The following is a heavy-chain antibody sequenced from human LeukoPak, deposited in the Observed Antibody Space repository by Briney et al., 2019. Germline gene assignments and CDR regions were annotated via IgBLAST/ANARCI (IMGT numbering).Heavy chain of an antibody. Sequence: SETLSLTCTVAGGSISSYYWSWIRQPPGKGLEWIGYIYYSGSTNYNPSLKSRVTISVDPSKNQFSLKLSSVTAADTAVYYCASLMTGSIDSWGQGTLVTVSS. CDR2: IYYSGST. D-gene: IGHD2-8*01. CDR1: GGSISSYY. V-gene: IGHV4-59*01. J-gene: IGHJ4*02. CDR3: ASLMTGSIDS.